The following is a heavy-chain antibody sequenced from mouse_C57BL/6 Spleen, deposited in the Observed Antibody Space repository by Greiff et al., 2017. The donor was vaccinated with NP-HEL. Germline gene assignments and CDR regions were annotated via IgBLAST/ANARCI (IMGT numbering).Heavy chain of an antibody. J-gene: IGHJ3*01. CDR3: ANPYDYDGAWFAY. CDR1: GYTFTSYT. V-gene: IGHV1-4*01. CDR2: INPSSGYT. Sequence: VQLQQSGAELARPGASVKMSCKASGYTFTSYTMHWVKQRPGQGLEWIGYINPSSGYTKYNQKFKDKATLTADKSSSTAYMQLSSLTSEDSAVYYCANPYDYDGAWFAYWGQGTLVTVSA. D-gene: IGHD2-4*01.